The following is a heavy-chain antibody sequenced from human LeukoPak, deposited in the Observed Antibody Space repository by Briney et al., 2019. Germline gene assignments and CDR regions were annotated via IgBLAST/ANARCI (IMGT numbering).Heavy chain of an antibody. V-gene: IGHV4-30-4*08. CDR3: ARVPAVTLLRGWFDP. CDR1: GGSISSGDYY. CDR2: IYYSGST. J-gene: IGHJ5*02. Sequence: PSETLSLTCTVSGGSISSGDYYWSWIRQPPGKGLEWIGYIYYSGSTYYNPSLKSRVTISVDTSKNQFSLKLSSVTAADTAVYYCARVPAVTLLRGWFDPWGQGTLVTVSS. D-gene: IGHD4-23*01.